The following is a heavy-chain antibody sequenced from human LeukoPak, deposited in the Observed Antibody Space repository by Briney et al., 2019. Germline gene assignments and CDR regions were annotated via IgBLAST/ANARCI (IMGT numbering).Heavy chain of an antibody. J-gene: IGHJ4*02. D-gene: IGHD3-22*01. Sequence: GGSLRLSCAASGFTFSSYAMSWVRQAPGKGLEWVSAISGSGGSTYYADSVKGRFTISRDNSKNTLYLQMNSLRAEDTAVYYCAKVPYYYDSSGYHYYFDYWGQGTLVTVSS. CDR2: ISGSGGST. CDR1: GFTFSSYA. V-gene: IGHV3-23*01. CDR3: AKVPYYYDSSGYHYYFDY.